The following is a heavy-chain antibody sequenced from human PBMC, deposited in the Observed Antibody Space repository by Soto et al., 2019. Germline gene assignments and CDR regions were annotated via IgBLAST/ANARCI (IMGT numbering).Heavy chain of an antibody. CDR3: ARRRRAARFAYYFDY. Sequence: PGGSLRLSCAASGFTFSSYEMNWVRQAPGKGLEWVSYISSSGSTIYYADSVKGRFTISRDNAKNSLYLQMNSLRAEDTAVYYCARRRRAARFAYYFDYRGQGTLVTVSS. V-gene: IGHV3-48*03. CDR1: GFTFSSYE. J-gene: IGHJ4*02. CDR2: ISSSGSTI. D-gene: IGHD6-6*01.